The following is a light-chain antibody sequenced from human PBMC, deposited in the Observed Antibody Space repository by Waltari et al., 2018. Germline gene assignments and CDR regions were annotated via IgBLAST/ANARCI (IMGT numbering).Light chain of an antibody. CDR3: ASWDDSLRGV. Sequence: QSVLTQPPSASGTPGQRVTISCSGRSSNIGSNYVYWYQQLPGTAPKPLICRTHERPSGVPDRFSGSKSGTSASLAISGLRSEDEADYYCASWDDSLRGVFGTGTKVTVL. V-gene: IGLV1-47*01. CDR2: RTH. J-gene: IGLJ1*01. CDR1: SSNIGSNY.